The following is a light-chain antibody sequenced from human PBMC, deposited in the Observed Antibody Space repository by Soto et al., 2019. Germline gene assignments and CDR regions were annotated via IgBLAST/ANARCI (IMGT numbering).Light chain of an antibody. Sequence: QSALTQPASVSGSPGQSITISCTGTSSDVGGYNYVSWYQQHPGKAPKHMIYDVSNRPSGVSNRFSGSKSGNTASLTISGLQAEVEADYYCSSYTSSSLYAFGTGTKVTVL. CDR1: SSDVGGYNY. CDR2: DVS. V-gene: IGLV2-14*01. CDR3: SSYTSSSLYA. J-gene: IGLJ1*01.